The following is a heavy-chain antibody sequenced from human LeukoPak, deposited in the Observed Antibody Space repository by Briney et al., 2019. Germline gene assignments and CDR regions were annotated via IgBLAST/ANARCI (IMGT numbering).Heavy chain of an antibody. Sequence: PSETLSLTCTVSGGSISSSSYYWGWIRQPPGKGLEWIGSIYYSGSTYYNPSLKSRVTISVDTSKNQFSLKLSSVTAADTAVYYCARVRSSSWSPYYYYYMDVWGKGTTVTVSS. CDR3: ARVRSSSWSPYYYYYMDV. V-gene: IGHV4-39*01. J-gene: IGHJ6*03. D-gene: IGHD6-13*01. CDR2: IYYSGST. CDR1: GGSISSSSYY.